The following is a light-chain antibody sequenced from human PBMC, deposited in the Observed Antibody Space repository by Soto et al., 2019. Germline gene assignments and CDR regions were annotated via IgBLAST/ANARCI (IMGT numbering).Light chain of an antibody. CDR3: QQYDSYPWT. CDR1: QSISGW. CDR2: HAS. Sequence: DIQMTQSPSTLSASVGDRVTITCRASQSISGWLAWYQQKPGKAPRVLIHHASSLQSGVPSRFGGSGSGTEFTLTISSLQPDDSATYYCQQYDSYPWTFGQGTKV. J-gene: IGKJ1*01. V-gene: IGKV1-5*01.